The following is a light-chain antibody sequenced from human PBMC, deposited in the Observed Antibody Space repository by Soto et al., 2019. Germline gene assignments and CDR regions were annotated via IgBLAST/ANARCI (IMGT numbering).Light chain of an antibody. J-gene: IGKJ5*01. V-gene: IGKV3-15*01. CDR1: QSVGSN. Sequence: EIVMTQSPATLSVSPGERVTLSCRARQSVGSNLAWYQQKPGQAPRLLIYGASTRATGIPARFSGSGSGTDFTLTISRLEPEDFAVYYCQQYGSSPITFGQGTRLEIK. CDR3: QQYGSSPIT. CDR2: GAS.